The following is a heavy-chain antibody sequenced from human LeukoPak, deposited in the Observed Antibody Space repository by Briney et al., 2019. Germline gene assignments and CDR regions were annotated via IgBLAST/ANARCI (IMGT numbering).Heavy chain of an antibody. CDR3: ASSGSYSDSDY. D-gene: IGHD3-22*01. CDR1: GFTTRNNY. J-gene: IGHJ4*02. CDR2: IYSSGSA. Sequence: GGSLRLSCAASGFTTRNNYMSWVRQAPGKGLEWVSIIYSSGSAYYVDSVKGRFTISRDPTKIMAFIQMHRLRAETPDVYYCASSGSYSDSDYWGQGTLVTVS. V-gene: IGHV3-53*01.